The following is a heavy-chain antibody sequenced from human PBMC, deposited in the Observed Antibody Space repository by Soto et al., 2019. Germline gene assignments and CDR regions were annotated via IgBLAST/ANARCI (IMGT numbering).Heavy chain of an antibody. Sequence: QVQLVQSGAEVKKPGASVEVSCKASGYTFTTYGINWVRQAPGQGLEWMGWISAYNGNTNYAQNLQGRVTMTTDTSTSTAYIDLRGLRSDDTAVYYCASFYASLSYPYDYWGQGTLVTVSS. J-gene: IGHJ4*02. D-gene: IGHD3-10*01. V-gene: IGHV1-18*01. CDR1: GYTFTTYG. CDR2: ISAYNGNT. CDR3: ASFYASLSYPYDY.